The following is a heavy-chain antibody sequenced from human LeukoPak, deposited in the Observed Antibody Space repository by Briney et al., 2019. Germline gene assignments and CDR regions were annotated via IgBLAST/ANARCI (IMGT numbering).Heavy chain of an antibody. J-gene: IGHJ4*02. CDR1: GFTFSSYA. Sequence: GGSLRLSCEASGFTFSSYAMSWVRQAPVRGLEWVAIVTNNGGATYYADSVKGRFTISRDNSRNTLYLQMNNLRAEDTAVYYCAKDNPGDYVRYFDYWGQGTLVTVSS. CDR3: AKDNPGDYVRYFDY. CDR2: VTNNGGAT. D-gene: IGHD4-17*01. V-gene: IGHV3-23*01.